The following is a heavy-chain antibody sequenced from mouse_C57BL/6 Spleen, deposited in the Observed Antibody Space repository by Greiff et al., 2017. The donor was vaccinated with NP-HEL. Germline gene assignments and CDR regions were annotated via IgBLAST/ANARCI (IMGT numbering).Heavy chain of an antibody. CDR1: GYTFTSYW. CDR2: IDPEDGET. D-gene: IGHD1-3*01. J-gene: IGHJ3*01. V-gene: IGHV14-2*01. CDR3: ASNSLAY. Sequence: VQLQQPGAELVKPGASVKLSCKASGYTFTSYWMHWVKQRPGQGLEWIGMIDPEDGETKYAPKFQGKATITADTSSNTAYLQLSSLTSEDTAVYYCASNSLAYWGQGTLVTVSA.